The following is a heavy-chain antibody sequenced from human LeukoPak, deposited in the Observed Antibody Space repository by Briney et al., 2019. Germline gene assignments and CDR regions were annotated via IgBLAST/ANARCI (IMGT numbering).Heavy chain of an antibody. J-gene: IGHJ4*02. CDR1: GFTFTSAW. Sequence: PGRSLRLSCAASGFTFTSAWTVCVRQAPGKGLEWVGRIKSNLDGGTTDFAAPVKGRFSISRDDLARTLYLQMNNLKADDTGVYYCTTDFSHFDFSSGYYSYWGQGSLVTVSS. D-gene: IGHD3-3*01. CDR3: TTDFSHFDFSSGYYSY. CDR2: IKSNLDGGTT. V-gene: IGHV3-15*05.